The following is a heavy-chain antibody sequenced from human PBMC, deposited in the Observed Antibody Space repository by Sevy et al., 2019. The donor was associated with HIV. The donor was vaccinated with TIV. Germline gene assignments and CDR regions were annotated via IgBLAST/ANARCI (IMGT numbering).Heavy chain of an antibody. CDR2: ISSSSSYI. J-gene: IGHJ3*02. CDR3: ARDAALSNYYDSSGYANAFDI. CDR1: GFTFSSYS. V-gene: IGHV3-21*01. D-gene: IGHD3-22*01. Sequence: GGSLRLSCAASGFTFSSYSMNWVRQAPGKGLEWVSSISSSSSYIYYADSVEGRFTISRDNAKNSLYLQMNSLRAEDTAVYYCARDAALSNYYDSSGYANAFDIWGQGTMVTVSS.